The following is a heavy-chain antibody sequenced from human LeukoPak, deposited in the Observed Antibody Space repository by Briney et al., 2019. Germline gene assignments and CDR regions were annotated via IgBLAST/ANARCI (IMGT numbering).Heavy chain of an antibody. J-gene: IGHJ4*02. CDR2: IDGRGSNA. Sequence: GGSLRLSCAASGFTFSNHWIHWVRQAPGKGLVWVSRIDGRGSNAMYADSVKGRFSISRDNAKNTVNLQMNSLRAEDTGVYYCIRDEALWRLDYWGQGTLVTVSS. V-gene: IGHV3-74*03. D-gene: IGHD2-21*01. CDR3: IRDEALWRLDY. CDR1: GFTFSNHW.